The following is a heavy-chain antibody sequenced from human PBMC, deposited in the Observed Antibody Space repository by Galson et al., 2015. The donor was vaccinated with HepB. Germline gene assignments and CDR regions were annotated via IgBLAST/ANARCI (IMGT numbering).Heavy chain of an antibody. D-gene: IGHD2-21*01. Sequence: CAISGDSVSSNSAAWNWIRQSPSRGLEWLGRTYYRSKWYNDYAVSVQSRITINPNTSKNQFSLQLNSVTPEDTAVYYCAREAYCGADCPNWFDPWGQGTLVTVSS. CDR2: TYYRSKWYN. CDR1: GDSVSSNSAA. CDR3: AREAYCGADCPNWFDP. V-gene: IGHV6-1*01. J-gene: IGHJ5*02.